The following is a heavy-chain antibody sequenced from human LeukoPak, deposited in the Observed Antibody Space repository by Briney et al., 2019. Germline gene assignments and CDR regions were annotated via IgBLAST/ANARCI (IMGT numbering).Heavy chain of an antibody. CDR1: GFTFSSYS. J-gene: IGHJ4*02. V-gene: IGHV3-21*01. Sequence: KPGGSLRLSCAASGFTFSSYSMNWVRQAPGKGLEWVSSISSSSSYIYYADSVKGRFTISRDNAKNSLYLQMNSLRAEDTAVYYCASGDYDSSGLDYWGQGTLVTVSS. CDR3: ASGDYDSSGLDY. CDR2: ISSSSSYI. D-gene: IGHD3-22*01.